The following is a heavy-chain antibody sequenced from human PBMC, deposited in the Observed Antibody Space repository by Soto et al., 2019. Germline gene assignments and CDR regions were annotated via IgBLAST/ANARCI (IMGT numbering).Heavy chain of an antibody. CDR2: ISGSGGST. D-gene: IGHD3-3*01. CDR1: GFTSSNYA. V-gene: IGHV3-23*01. Sequence: PGGSLRLSCAASGFTSSNYAMSWVRQAPGKGLEWISTISGSGGSTYYADSVKGRFTISRDNSKNTLYLQMNSVRAEDTAVYYCAKGQSTYYDFWSRYYDWFDPWGQGTLVPVSS. J-gene: IGHJ5*02. CDR3: AKGQSTYYDFWSRYYDWFDP.